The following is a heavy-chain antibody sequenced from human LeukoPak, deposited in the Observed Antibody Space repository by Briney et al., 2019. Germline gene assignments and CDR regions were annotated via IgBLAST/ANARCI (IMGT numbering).Heavy chain of an antibody. Sequence: PGGSLRLSCAASGFTFSSYAMSWVRQAPGKGLEWVSVISGSGGSTHYADSVKGRFTITRDNPKNTLYLQMNSLRAEDTAVYYCASGGACGDYWDSQFDYWGQGTLVTVSS. J-gene: IGHJ4*02. CDR1: GFTFSSYA. CDR2: ISGSGGST. V-gene: IGHV3-23*01. CDR3: ASGGACGDYWDSQFDY. D-gene: IGHD4-17*01.